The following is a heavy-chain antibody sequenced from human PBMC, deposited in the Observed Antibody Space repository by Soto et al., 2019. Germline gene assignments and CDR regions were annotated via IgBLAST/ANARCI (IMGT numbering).Heavy chain of an antibody. Sequence: ASVKVSCKASGYTFTSYGISWVRQAPGQGLEWMGWISAYNGNTNYAQKLQGRVTMTTDTSTSTAYMELSSLRSEDTAVYYCATDRTYYYDSSGYRSDAFDIWGQGTMVTVSS. D-gene: IGHD3-22*01. J-gene: IGHJ3*02. CDR2: ISAYNGNT. V-gene: IGHV1-18*04. CDR3: ATDRTYYYDSSGYRSDAFDI. CDR1: GYTFTSYG.